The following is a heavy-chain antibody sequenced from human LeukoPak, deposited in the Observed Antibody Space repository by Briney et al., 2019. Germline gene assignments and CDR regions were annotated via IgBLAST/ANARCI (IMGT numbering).Heavy chain of an antibody. J-gene: IGHJ4*02. V-gene: IGHV3-33*01. CDR1: GFTFSTYG. CDR3: ARVVDTHFDY. CDR2: IWPDGSYK. Sequence: GRSLRLSCATSGFTFSTYGIHWVRQAPGKGLEWVAAIWPDGSYKYYADSVKGRFTISRDNAKNTLYLQMNSLRAEDTAVYYCARVVDTHFDYWGQGTLVTVSS. D-gene: IGHD5-18*01.